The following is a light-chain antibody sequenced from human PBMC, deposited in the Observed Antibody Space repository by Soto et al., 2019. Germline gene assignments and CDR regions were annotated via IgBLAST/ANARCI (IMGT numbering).Light chain of an antibody. CDR1: SSNIGAGYG. V-gene: IGLV1-40*01. CDR2: VNS. J-gene: IGLJ2*01. Sequence: QPVLTQPPSVSGAPGQRITISCTGSSSNIGAGYGVHWYQQLPGTAPKLLIYVNSNRPSGVPDRFSGSKSGTSASLAITGLQAEDEADYYCQSYDSSLSAHVVFGGGTQLTVL. CDR3: QSYDSSLSAHVV.